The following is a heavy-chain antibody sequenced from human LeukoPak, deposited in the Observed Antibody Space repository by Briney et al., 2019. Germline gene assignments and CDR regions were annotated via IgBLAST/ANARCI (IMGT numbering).Heavy chain of an antibody. V-gene: IGHV3-53*04. CDR1: GFTVSSNY. CDR3: ARASYGSGSYYTY. Sequence: GGSLRLSCAASGFTVSSNYMSWVRQAPGKGLEWVSVIYSGGSTYYADSVKGRFTISRHNSKNTLYLQMNSLRAEDTAVYYCARASYGSGSYYTYWGQGTLVTVSS. J-gene: IGHJ4*02. CDR2: IYSGGST. D-gene: IGHD3-10*01.